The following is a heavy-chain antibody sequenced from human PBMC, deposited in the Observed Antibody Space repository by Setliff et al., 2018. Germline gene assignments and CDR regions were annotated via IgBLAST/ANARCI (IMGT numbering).Heavy chain of an antibody. CDR1: GDSISSGSYY. J-gene: IGHJ5*02. CDR2: IHTSGST. CDR3: ARRTFGSGRFDP. D-gene: IGHD3-16*01. Sequence: PSETLSLTCTVSGDSISSGSYYWSWIRQPAGKGLEWIGQIHTSGSTNYSPSLKSRVTISIDTSKNQFSLKLNSVTATDTALYYCARRTFGSGRFDPWGQGTLVTV. V-gene: IGHV4-61*09.